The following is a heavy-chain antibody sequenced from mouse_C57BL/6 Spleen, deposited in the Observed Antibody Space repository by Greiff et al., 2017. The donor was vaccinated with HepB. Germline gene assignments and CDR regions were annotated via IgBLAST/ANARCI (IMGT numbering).Heavy chain of an antibody. J-gene: IGHJ1*03. CDR1: GFTFSSYA. CDR2: ISDGGSYT. CDR3: AKLGRYFDV. V-gene: IGHV5-4*03. D-gene: IGHD4-1*01. Sequence: EVKLMESGGGLVKPGGSLKLSSAASGFTFSSYAMSWVRQTPEKRLEWVATISDGGSYTYYPDNVKGRFTISRDNAKNNLYLQMSHLKSEDTAMYYCAKLGRYFDVWGTGTTVTVSS.